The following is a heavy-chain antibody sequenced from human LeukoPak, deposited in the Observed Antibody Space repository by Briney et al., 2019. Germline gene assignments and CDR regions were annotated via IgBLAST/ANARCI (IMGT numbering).Heavy chain of an antibody. CDR2: IWYDGSNK. CDR1: GFTFSSYG. J-gene: IGHJ5*02. V-gene: IGHV3-33*01. Sequence: GRSLRLSCAASGFTFSSYGMHWVRQAPGKGLEWVAVIWYDGSNKYYADSVKGRFTISRDNSKNTLYLQMNSLRAEDTAVYYCARVRYYDSSGYDPWFDPWGQGTLVTVSS. D-gene: IGHD3-22*01. CDR3: ARVRYYDSSGYDPWFDP.